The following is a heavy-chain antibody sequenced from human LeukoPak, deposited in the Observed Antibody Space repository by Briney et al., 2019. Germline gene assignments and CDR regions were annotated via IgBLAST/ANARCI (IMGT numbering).Heavy chain of an antibody. V-gene: IGHV3-74*01. Sequence: GGSLRLSCAASGFTFSGHWMHWVRQAPGKGLVWVSYIKSDGSTTKYADSVKGRFTISRDNAKNTLYLHMNSLRAEDTAVYYCARNVRGGYHDYWGQGTLVTVPS. CDR2: IKSDGSTT. CDR1: GFTFSGHW. J-gene: IGHJ4*02. D-gene: IGHD5-18*01. CDR3: ARNVRGGYHDY.